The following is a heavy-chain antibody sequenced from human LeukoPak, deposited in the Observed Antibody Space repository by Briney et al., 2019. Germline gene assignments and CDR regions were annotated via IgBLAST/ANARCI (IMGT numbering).Heavy chain of an antibody. Sequence: PGGSLRLSCVASGFTFSSYWIHWVRHAPGKGLVWVSHIITDETSAGYADSVKGRFTISRDNAKNTVYLQMNSVRAEDTAIYYCAKSYSTGWINDAFDMWGQGTMVTVSS. V-gene: IGHV3-74*01. CDR1: GFTFSSYW. CDR3: AKSYSTGWINDAFDM. J-gene: IGHJ3*02. D-gene: IGHD6-19*01. CDR2: IITDETSA.